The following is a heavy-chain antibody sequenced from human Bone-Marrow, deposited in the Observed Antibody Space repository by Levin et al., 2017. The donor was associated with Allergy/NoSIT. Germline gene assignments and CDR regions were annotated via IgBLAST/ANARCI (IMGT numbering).Heavy chain of an antibody. J-gene: IGHJ5*02. Sequence: GGSLRLSCAASGFTFSNYDMHWVRQAPGKGLEWVAVIWYDGSNTDYADSVKGRFTISRDNSKNTLFLQMNSLRVEDTAVYYCARDRLESVGAVMVEQNKWFDPWGQGTLVTVSS. CDR3: ARDRLESVGAVMVEQNKWFDP. V-gene: IGHV3-33*01. D-gene: IGHD5-18*01. CDR2: IWYDGSNT. CDR1: GFTFSNYD.